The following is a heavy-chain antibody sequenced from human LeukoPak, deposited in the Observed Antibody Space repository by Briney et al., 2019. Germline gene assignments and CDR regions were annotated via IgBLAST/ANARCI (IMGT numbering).Heavy chain of an antibody. D-gene: IGHD3-3*01. V-gene: IGHV4-31*03. Sequence: PSETLSLTCTVSGPSISRGAYSWRWVRQHPGKGLEWIAYIYYSGNTYYNPSLKRRVTISVDTSKNQFSLKLSSVTAADTAVYYCARTITIFGALGYFDYWGQGTLVTVSS. CDR1: GPSISRGAYS. J-gene: IGHJ4*02. CDR2: IYYSGNT. CDR3: ARTITIFGALGYFDY.